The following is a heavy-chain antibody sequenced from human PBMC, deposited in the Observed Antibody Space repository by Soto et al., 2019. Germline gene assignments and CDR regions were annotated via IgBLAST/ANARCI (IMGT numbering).Heavy chain of an antibody. V-gene: IGHV2-5*02. J-gene: IGHJ4*02. CDR1: GFSLSTSGVD. CDR3: AHGRPYSNSPEYVFDY. Sequence: QITLKESGPTLVKPTQTLTLTCTFSGFSLSTSGVDVGWIRQPPGKALEWLALIYWDDDKRYKPSLKSRLTITKGTSINQVVLTMTNMDALDTATYYCAHGRPYSNSPEYVFDYWGQGTLVTVSS. CDR2: IYWDDDK. D-gene: IGHD6-6*01.